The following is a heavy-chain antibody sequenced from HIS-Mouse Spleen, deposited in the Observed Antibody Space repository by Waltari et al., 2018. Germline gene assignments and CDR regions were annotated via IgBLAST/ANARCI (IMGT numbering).Heavy chain of an antibody. J-gene: IGHJ2*01. CDR2: IYYSGRT. CDR1: GGSISSSSSY. CDR3: AREIPYSSSWYDWYFDL. V-gene: IGHV4-39*07. D-gene: IGHD6-13*01. Sequence: QLQLQESGPGLVKPSETLSLTCTVSGGSISSSSSYWGWIRPPPGKGLEGIWSIYYSGRTYYNPSLKSRVTISVDTSKNQFSLKLSSVTAADTAVYYCAREIPYSSSWYDWYFDLWGRGTLVTVSS.